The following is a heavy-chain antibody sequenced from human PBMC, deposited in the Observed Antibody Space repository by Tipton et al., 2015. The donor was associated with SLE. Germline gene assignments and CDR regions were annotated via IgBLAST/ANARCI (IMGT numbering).Heavy chain of an antibody. CDR2: ISSSGGNT. J-gene: IGHJ4*02. CDR3: AKGRVLGSLENVGGDY. V-gene: IGHV3-23*01. Sequence: SLRLSCTVSGFTFSAYAMTWFRQAPGKGLEWVSRISSSGGNTYYADSLKGRFTISRDKSKNTVSLQMNSLRAEDTAVYYCAKGRVLGSLENVGGDYWGQGTLVTVSS. CDR1: GFTFSAYA. D-gene: IGHD3-3*01.